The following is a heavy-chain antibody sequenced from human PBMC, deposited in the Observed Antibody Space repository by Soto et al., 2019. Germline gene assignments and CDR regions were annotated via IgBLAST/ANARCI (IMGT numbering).Heavy chain of an antibody. D-gene: IGHD2-2*01. J-gene: IGHJ3*02. CDR2: IKQDGSEK. CDR3: AKDRRFTGHIVVVPAAYFDAFDI. V-gene: IGHV3-7*05. CDR1: GFTFSSYW. Sequence: GGSLRLSCAASGFTFSSYWMSWVRQAPGKGLEWVANIKQDGSEKYYVDSVKGRFTISRDNAKNSLYLQMNSLRAEDTALYYCAKDRRFTGHIVVVPAAYFDAFDIWGQGTMVTVSS.